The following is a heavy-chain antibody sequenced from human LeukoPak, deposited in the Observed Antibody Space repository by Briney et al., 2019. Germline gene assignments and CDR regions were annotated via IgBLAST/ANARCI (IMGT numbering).Heavy chain of an antibody. CDR3: ARCSSRRSASDY. V-gene: IGHV3-7*01. CDR2: IRQDGTEI. Sequence: GGSLRLSCAASGFTFGSYSMIWVRQAPGKGLEWVANIRQDGTEIYYVDSVKGRFTISRDDAKNSLYLQMNSLRADDTAVYYCARCSSRRSASDYWGQGTLVTVSS. D-gene: IGHD3-10*02. CDR1: GFTFGSYS. J-gene: IGHJ4*02.